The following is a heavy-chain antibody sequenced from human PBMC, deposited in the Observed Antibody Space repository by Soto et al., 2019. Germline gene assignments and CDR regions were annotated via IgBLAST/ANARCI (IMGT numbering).Heavy chain of an antibody. CDR2: ISWNSGDK. D-gene: IGHD3-3*01. Sequence: VQMVESGGGLVKPGMSLRLSCAASGFRFDDFAMHWVRQGQGKGLEWVSGISWNSGDKDYGDSVKGRFVISRDNDKNSLDLQMNSLRPEDTAVYYCVRGRGPMNRFYFFSWGRGTLVIVSP. V-gene: IGHV3-9*01. CDR1: GFRFDDFA. CDR3: VRGRGPMNRFYFFS. J-gene: IGHJ4*02.